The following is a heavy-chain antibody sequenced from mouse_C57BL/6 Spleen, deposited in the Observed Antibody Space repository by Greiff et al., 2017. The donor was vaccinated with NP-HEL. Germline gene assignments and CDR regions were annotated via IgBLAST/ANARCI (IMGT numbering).Heavy chain of an antibody. Sequence: VQLQQSGAELVRPGASVTLSCKASGYTFTDYEMHWVKQTPVHGLAWIGAIDPETGGTAYNQKFKGKAILTADKSSSTAYMELRSLTSEDSAVYYCTRWEENWDDWGQGTSVTVSS. V-gene: IGHV1-15*01. CDR2: IDPETGGT. J-gene: IGHJ4*01. CDR1: GYTFTDYE. CDR3: TRWEENWDD. D-gene: IGHD4-1*01.